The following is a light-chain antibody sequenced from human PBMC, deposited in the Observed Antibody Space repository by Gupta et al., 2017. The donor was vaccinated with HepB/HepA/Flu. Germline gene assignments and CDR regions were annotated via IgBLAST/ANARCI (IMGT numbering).Light chain of an antibody. CDR2: ENN. J-gene: IGLJ3*02. V-gene: IGLV1-51*02. Sequence: QSVLPQPPTVSAAPGQKVTISCPGSSSNIGNNYVSWYQQLPATAPKLLIYENNKRPSAIPARFSGSTSATYATLRTTGLQTGEEADYYCGTSDSTMSAGVFGGGTKLTVL. CDR3: GTSDSTMSAGV. CDR1: SSNIGNNY.